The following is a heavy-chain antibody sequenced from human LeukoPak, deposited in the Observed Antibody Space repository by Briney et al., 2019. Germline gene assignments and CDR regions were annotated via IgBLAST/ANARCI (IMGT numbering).Heavy chain of an antibody. CDR2: ISYEGSKK. CDR1: GFTFSTYD. J-gene: IGHJ3*02. D-gene: IGHD5-18*01. V-gene: IGHV3-30*03. Sequence: GGSLRLSCAASGFTFSTYDMHWVRQAPGKGLEWVALISYEGSKKYYADSVKGRFTISRDNSKNTLYLQMNSLRAEDTAVYYCASGYSYGSGAFDIWGQGTMVTVSS. CDR3: ASGYSYGSGAFDI.